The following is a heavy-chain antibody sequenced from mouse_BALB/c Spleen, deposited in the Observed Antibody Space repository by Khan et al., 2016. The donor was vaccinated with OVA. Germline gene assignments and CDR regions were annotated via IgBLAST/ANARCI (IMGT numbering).Heavy chain of an antibody. D-gene: IGHD2-2*01. CDR3: ARSLVDYYGRDY. CDR1: GFTFSSFA. V-gene: IGHV5-9-3*01. J-gene: IGHJ4*01. CDR2: ISSGGHYT. Sequence: EVELVESGGGVVKPGGSLKLSCSASGFTFSSFAMSWVRQTPEKRLEWVATISSGGHYTFYPDSVKGRFTISRANARNTLYLQMSSLRSEDTAMYYCARSLVDYYGRDYWGQGTSFTVSS.